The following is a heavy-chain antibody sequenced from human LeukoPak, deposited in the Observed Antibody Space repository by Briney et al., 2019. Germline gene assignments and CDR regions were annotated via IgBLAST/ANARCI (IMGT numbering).Heavy chain of an antibody. CDR2: ISGSGGST. Sequence: GGSLRLSWAASGFTFSSYAMSWVRQAPGKGLEWVSAISGSGGSTYYADSVKGRFTISRDNSKNTLYLQMNSLRAEDTAVYYCAKLRGATINAWYFDYWGQGTLVTVSS. CDR1: GFTFSSYA. CDR3: AKLRGATINAWYFDY. D-gene: IGHD5-12*01. J-gene: IGHJ4*02. V-gene: IGHV3-23*01.